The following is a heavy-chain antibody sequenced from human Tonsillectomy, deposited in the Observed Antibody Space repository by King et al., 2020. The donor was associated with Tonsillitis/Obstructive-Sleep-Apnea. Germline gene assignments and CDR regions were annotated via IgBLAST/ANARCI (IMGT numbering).Heavy chain of an antibody. CDR1: GGSISSGASY. Sequence: QLQESGPGLVKPSQTLSLTCTVSGGSISSGASYWSWIRLRPGKGLEWIGYIYHSGSAYYNPSLKSRLTISVDTSKNQFSLKVNSVTAADTAVYYCARAPYYSGSGSHFNVIGWFDHWGQGTLVTVSS. J-gene: IGHJ5*02. D-gene: IGHD3-10*01. CDR2: IYHSGSA. V-gene: IGHV4-31*03. CDR3: ARAPYYSGSGSHFNVIGWFDH.